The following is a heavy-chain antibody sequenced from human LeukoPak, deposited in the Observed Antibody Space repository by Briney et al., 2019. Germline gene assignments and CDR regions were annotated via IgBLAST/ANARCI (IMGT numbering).Heavy chain of an antibody. CDR2: IYYSGST. J-gene: IGHJ3*02. CDR3: ARSTVGALGAFDI. CDR1: GGSISSGDYY. Sequence: SQTLSLTCTVSGGSISSGDYYWSWIRQPPGKGLEWIGYIYYSGSTYYNPSLKSRVTISVDTSKNQFSLKLSSVTAADTAVYYCARSTVGALGAFDIWGQGTMVTVSS. D-gene: IGHD1-26*01. V-gene: IGHV4-30-4*01.